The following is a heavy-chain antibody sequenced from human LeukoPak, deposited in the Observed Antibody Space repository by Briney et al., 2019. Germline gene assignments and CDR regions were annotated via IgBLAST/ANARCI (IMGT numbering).Heavy chain of an antibody. Sequence: SETLSLTCTVSGGSISGYYWSWIRQPPGKGLECIGYVHYSGSTNYNPSLKSRVTISVDTSRNQFSLKLSSVTAADTAVYYCARHEATEGHFDYWGQGTLVTVSS. CDR3: ARHEATEGHFDY. V-gene: IGHV4-59*08. CDR1: GGSISGYY. CDR2: VHYSGST. J-gene: IGHJ4*02.